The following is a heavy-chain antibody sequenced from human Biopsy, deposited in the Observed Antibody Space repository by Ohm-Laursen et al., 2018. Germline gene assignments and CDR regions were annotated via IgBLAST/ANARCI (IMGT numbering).Heavy chain of an antibody. J-gene: IGHJ4*02. Sequence: SVKVSCKASGVTFINFFISWVRQAPGQGLEWMGGIIPMFGTANYAQMFQGRVTISADESTSTSYMELSSLTTEDTAIYYCARGPHSGSHSCFDYWGRGTLVTVSS. CDR1: GVTFINFF. CDR3: ARGPHSGSHSCFDY. CDR2: IIPMFGTA. D-gene: IGHD1-26*01. V-gene: IGHV1-69*13.